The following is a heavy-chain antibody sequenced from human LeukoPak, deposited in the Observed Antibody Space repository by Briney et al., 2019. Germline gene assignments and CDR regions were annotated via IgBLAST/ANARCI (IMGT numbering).Heavy chain of an antibody. J-gene: IGHJ3*02. Sequence: SETLSLTCTVSGGSISSGDYYSSWIRQPPGKGLEWIGYIYYSGSTYYNPSLKSRVTISVDTSKNQFSLKLSSVTAADTAVYYCARIPGRWDYGGNSGTFDIWGQGTMVTVSS. CDR2: IYYSGST. V-gene: IGHV4-30-4*01. D-gene: IGHD4-23*01. CDR1: GGSISSGDYY. CDR3: ARIPGRWDYGGNSGTFDI.